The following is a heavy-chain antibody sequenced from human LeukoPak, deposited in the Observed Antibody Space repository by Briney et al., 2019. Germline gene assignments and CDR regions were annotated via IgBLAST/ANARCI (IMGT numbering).Heavy chain of an antibody. D-gene: IGHD3-22*01. J-gene: IGHJ4*02. CDR2: LSYDGSNK. V-gene: IGHV3-30-3*01. Sequence: GGSLLLSCAASGFPFSICAMHWVRQAPGKGLEWVATLSYDGSNKYYADSVKGRFTISRDNSKNTLYLQMNSLRAEDTAMYYCVRGVGLYASMGYFDYWGQGTLVPVSS. CDR3: VRGVGLYASMGYFDY. CDR1: GFPFSICA.